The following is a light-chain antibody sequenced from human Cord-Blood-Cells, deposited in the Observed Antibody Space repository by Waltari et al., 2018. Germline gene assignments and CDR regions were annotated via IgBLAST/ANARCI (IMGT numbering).Light chain of an antibody. V-gene: IGLV2-8*01. CDR1: SSDVGGYNY. CDR2: EVS. Sequence: QSALTQPPSASGSPGQSVTISCTGTSSDVGGYNYVSWYQQHPGKAPNLMIYEVSTRPSGVPDRFSGSKSGNTASLTVSGLQAEDEADYYCSSYAGSNNLVFGGGTKLTVL. CDR3: SSYAGSNNLV. J-gene: IGLJ3*02.